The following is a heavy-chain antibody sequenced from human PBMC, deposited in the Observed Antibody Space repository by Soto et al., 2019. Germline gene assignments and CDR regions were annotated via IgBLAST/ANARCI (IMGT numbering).Heavy chain of an antibody. CDR2: LSTGGFT. J-gene: IGHJ4*02. D-gene: IGHD6-13*01. Sequence: ESGGGLIQPGGSLRLSCTASVFNVSSDYMNWVRQAPGKGLEWVSVLSTGGFTYYADSVKGRFTISRDNSKNTLYLQMNSLRVEDTAIYYCVRDSETSSSWSLDYWGQGTLVTVSS. V-gene: IGHV3-53*01. CDR3: VRDSETSSSWSLDY. CDR1: VFNVSSDY.